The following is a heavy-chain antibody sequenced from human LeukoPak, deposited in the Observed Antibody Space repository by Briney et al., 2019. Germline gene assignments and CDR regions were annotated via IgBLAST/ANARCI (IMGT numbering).Heavy chain of an antibody. CDR3: AGAPWGPDDF. D-gene: IGHD7-27*01. CDR2: IYYNGST. J-gene: IGHJ4*02. Sequence: PSETLSLTCTVSGGSINNYYWSWIRQPPGKGLEWIGNIYYNGSTNHNPSLKSRVTISIDTSKNQFSLKVGSVTAADTAVYYCAGAPWGPDDFWGQGTLVTVSS. CDR1: GGSINNYY. V-gene: IGHV4-59*01.